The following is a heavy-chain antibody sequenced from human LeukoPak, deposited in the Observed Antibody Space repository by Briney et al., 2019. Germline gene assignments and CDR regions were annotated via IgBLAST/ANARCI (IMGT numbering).Heavy chain of an antibody. J-gene: IGHJ4*02. CDR1: GYTFTSYA. Sequence: ASVRVSCKASGYTFTSYAMHWVRQAPGQRLEWMGWINAGNGNTKYSQEFQGRVTITRDTSASTAYMELSSLRSEDMAVYYCAREDKVIGGFDYWGQGTLVTVSS. CDR2: INAGNGNT. CDR3: AREDKVIGGFDY. D-gene: IGHD3-22*01. V-gene: IGHV1-3*03.